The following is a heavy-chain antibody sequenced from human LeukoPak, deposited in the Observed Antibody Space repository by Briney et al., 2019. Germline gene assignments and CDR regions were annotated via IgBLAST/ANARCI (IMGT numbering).Heavy chain of an antibody. Sequence: ASVKVSCKASGYTFTGYYMHWVRQAPGQGLEWMVWINPNSGGTNYAQKLQGRVTMTTDTSTSTAYMELRSLRSDDTAVYYCAKARIAVANWFDPWGQGTLVTVSS. D-gene: IGHD6-19*01. CDR3: AKARIAVANWFDP. V-gene: IGHV1-2*02. CDR2: INPNSGGT. CDR1: GYTFTGYY. J-gene: IGHJ5*02.